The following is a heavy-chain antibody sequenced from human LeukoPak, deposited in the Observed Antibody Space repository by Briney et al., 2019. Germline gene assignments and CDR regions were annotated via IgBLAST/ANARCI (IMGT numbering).Heavy chain of an antibody. CDR1: GFTFSSYN. CDR3: ARVYSSSWYFGYLYIDV. Sequence: GGSLRLSCAASGFTFSSYNMKWVRQAPGRGLEWVSSISWRSSDIEYADSVKGRFTISRDNAKKSLYLQMNNLRAEDTAVYYCARVYSSSWYFGYLYIDVWGNGTTVTVSS. D-gene: IGHD6-13*01. CDR2: ISWRSSDI. V-gene: IGHV3-21*01. J-gene: IGHJ6*03.